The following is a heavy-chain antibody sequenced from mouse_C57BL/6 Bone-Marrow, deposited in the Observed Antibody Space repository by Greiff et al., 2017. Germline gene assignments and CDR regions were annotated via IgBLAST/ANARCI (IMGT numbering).Heavy chain of an antibody. CDR2: ITHSGET. Sequence: QLQESGPGLVKPSQSLFLTCSITGFPITSGYYWIWIRQSPGKPLEWMGYITHSGETFYNPSLQSPISITRETSKNQFFLQLNSVTTEDTAMYYCAGDTRGGWYFDVWGTGTTVTVSS. V-gene: IGHV12-3*01. CDR1: GFPITSGYY. J-gene: IGHJ1*03. CDR3: AGDTRGGWYFDV.